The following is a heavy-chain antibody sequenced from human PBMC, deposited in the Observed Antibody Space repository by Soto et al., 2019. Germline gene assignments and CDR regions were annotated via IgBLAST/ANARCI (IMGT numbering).Heavy chain of an antibody. D-gene: IGHD2-15*01. J-gene: IGHJ4*02. CDR1: GFSLSTSGVG. CDR3: AHRARENCSGWRCYVF. CDR2: IYWDNDK. V-gene: IGHV2-5*02. Sequence: QITLKESGPTLVNPTQTLTLTCTFSGFSLSTSGVGVGWIRQPPGKALEWLALIYWDNDKRYSPSLKSRLTNPKDTSKNQGVLTMNNLGPVDTAEYYGAHRARENCSGWRCYVFWGQGTLVTVSS.